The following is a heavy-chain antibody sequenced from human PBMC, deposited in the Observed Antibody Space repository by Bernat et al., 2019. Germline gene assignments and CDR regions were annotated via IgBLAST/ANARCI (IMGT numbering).Heavy chain of an antibody. V-gene: IGHV3-23*01. D-gene: IGHD6-6*01. J-gene: IGHJ6*02. CDR3: AKRGRTSSLDSSCGMDV. CDR1: GFSFSNFA. Sequence: VQLLESGGGLVQPGGSVRLSCAASGFSFSNFAMSWVRQAPGKGLEWVSAISGSGGITYYADSVKGRFTISRDNSKNTLHLQMNNLGPEDTALYYCAKRGRTSSLDSSCGMDVWRRGATVTVSS. CDR2: ISGSGGIT.